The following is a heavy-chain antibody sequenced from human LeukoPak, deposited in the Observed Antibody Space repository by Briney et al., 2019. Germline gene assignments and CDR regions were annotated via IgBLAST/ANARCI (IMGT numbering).Heavy chain of an antibody. V-gene: IGHV3-21*01. CDR2: ISSSDSYV. CDR1: GFTFNTYN. Sequence: GGSLRLSCVASGFTFNTYNINWVRQAPGKGLEWVSSISSSDSYVYYADSLKGQFSVSRDTAKNSLFLQMNSLRAEDTAVYYCASRLGYCSGGSCSRDYWGQGTLVTVSS. D-gene: IGHD2-15*01. CDR3: ASRLGYCSGGSCSRDY. J-gene: IGHJ4*02.